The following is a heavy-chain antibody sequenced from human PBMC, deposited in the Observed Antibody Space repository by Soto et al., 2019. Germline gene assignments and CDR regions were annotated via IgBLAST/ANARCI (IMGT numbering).Heavy chain of an antibody. CDR2: IIPIFGTA. J-gene: IGHJ2*01. CDR3: ASRSKDTMPHNWYFDL. CDR1: GGTFSSYA. D-gene: IGHD2-2*01. Sequence: SVKVSCKASGGTFSSYAISWVRQAPGQGLEWMGGIIPIFGTANYAQKFQGRVTITADESTSTAYMELSSLRSEDTAVYYCASRSKDTMPHNWYFDLWGRGTLVTVSS. V-gene: IGHV1-69*13.